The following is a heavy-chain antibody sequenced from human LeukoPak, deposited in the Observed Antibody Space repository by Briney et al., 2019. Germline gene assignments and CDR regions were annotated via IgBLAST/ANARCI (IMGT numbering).Heavy chain of an antibody. V-gene: IGHV3-21*01. J-gene: IGHJ6*03. CDR1: GFTFSSYS. Sequence: GGSLRLSCVASGFTFSSYSMNWVRQAPGKGLEWVSSISSSSSYIYYADSVKGRFTISRDNAKNSLYLQMNSLRAEDTAVYYCARDGYSSGWTLDYYYYYMDVWGKGTTVTVSS. D-gene: IGHD6-19*01. CDR2: ISSSSSYI. CDR3: ARDGYSSGWTLDYYYYYMDV.